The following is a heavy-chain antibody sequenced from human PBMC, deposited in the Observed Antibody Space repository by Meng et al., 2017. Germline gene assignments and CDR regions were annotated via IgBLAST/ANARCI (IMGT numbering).Heavy chain of an antibody. Sequence: QGQLVQSGAEGKKPGASVKVSCKPSGYNFPDYYIHWVRRAPGQGLEWMGRINPKSGDTHYAQKFQARVTMTGDTSISTAYMELSGLRSDDTAMYYCARDEDISAAGKLFSDYWGQGTLVTVSS. D-gene: IGHD6-25*01. CDR2: INPKSGDT. CDR1: GYNFPDYY. CDR3: ARDEDISAAGKLFSDY. V-gene: IGHV1-2*06. J-gene: IGHJ4*02.